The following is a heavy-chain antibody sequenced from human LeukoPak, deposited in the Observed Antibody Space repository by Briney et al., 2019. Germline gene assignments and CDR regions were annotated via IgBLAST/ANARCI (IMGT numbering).Heavy chain of an antibody. CDR1: GGTFGSYA. CDR3: ARALGTSDAFDI. V-gene: IGHV1-69*13. Sequence: VASVKVSCKASGGTFGSYAISWVRQAPGQGLEWMGGIIPIFGTANYAQKFQGRVTITADESTSTAYMELSSLRSEDTAVYYCARALGTSDAFDIWGQGTMVTVSS. CDR2: IIPIFGTA. J-gene: IGHJ3*02.